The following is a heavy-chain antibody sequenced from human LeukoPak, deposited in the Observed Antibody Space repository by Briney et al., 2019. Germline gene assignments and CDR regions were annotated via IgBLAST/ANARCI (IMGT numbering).Heavy chain of an antibody. D-gene: IGHD1-26*01. CDR1: GFTFSSYW. J-gene: IGHJ6*03. CDR2: MNQDGSEK. Sequence: GGSLRLSCAASGFTFSSYWMSWVRQAPGKGLEWVANMNQDGSEKYYVDSVKGRFTISSDNAKNSLYLQMNSLRAEDTAVYYCASRVWVGATFHYYYYMDVWGKGTTVTFSS. V-gene: IGHV3-7*01. CDR3: ASRVWVGATFHYYYYMDV.